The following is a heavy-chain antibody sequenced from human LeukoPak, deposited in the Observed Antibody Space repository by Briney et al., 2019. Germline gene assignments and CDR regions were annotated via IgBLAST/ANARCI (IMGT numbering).Heavy chain of an antibody. D-gene: IGHD6-19*01. Sequence: PGGSLRLSCEASGFTFSSYWMSWVRQAPGKGLEWVANIKRDGSEKYYVDSVKGRFTISRDNAKNSLYLQINSVRAEDTAVYFCARAGYSSGWSNYFYYRDAWGRGTAVSVSS. CDR3: ARAGYSSGWSNYFYYRDA. CDR2: IKRDGSEK. CDR1: GFTFSSYW. V-gene: IGHV3-7*01. J-gene: IGHJ6*03.